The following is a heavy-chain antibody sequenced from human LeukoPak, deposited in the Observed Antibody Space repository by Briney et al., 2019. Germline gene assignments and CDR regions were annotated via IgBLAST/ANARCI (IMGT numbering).Heavy chain of an antibody. CDR2: IYPGDSDT. Sequence: KPGESLKISCKGSGYSFTSYWIGWVRQMPGKGPEWMGIIYPGDSDTRCSPSFQGQVTISADKSISTAYLQWSSLKASDTAMYYCARRQYSSSWSSDAFDIWGQGTMVTVSS. V-gene: IGHV5-51*03. D-gene: IGHD6-13*01. CDR3: ARRQYSSSWSSDAFDI. CDR1: GYSFTSYW. J-gene: IGHJ3*02.